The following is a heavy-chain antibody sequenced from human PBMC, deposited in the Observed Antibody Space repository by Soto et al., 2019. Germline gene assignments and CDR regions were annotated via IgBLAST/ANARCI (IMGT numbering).Heavy chain of an antibody. V-gene: IGHV1-2*02. CDR1: GYTFTDYF. CDR3: AKSLSTIAARPDY. J-gene: IGHJ4*02. CDR2: INPNTGGT. D-gene: IGHD6-6*01. Sequence: QVQLVQSGAEVKKPGASVKVSCTSSGYTFTDYFIHWVRQAPGQGLEWMGYINPNTGGTNYAQKFQGRVTMASDTSLTSDFMEVSWLTSDETAVYYFAKSLSTIAARPDYWGQGTLVTVSS.